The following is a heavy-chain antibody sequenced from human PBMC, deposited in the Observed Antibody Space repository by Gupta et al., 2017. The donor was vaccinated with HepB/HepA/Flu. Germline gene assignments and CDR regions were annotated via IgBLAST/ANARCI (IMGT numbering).Heavy chain of an antibody. Sequence: EVQLLESGGGLVQPGGSLRLSCAASGFTFNNYAMTWVRQAPGKGLEWVSAISGSGGTTYYADSVKGRFTISRDNSKNTLDLQMNSLRAEDTAVYYCAKAQVAGQYYYYGMDVWGLGTTVTVSS. CDR1: GFTFNNYA. CDR3: AKAQVAGQYYYYGMDV. CDR2: ISGSGGTT. D-gene: IGHD6-19*01. J-gene: IGHJ6*02. V-gene: IGHV3-23*01.